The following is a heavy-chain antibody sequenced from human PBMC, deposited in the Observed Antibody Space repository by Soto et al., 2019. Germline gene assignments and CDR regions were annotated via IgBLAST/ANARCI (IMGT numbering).Heavy chain of an antibody. Sequence: QVQLVQSGAEVKKPGSSVKVSCKASGGTFSSYAISWVRQAPGQGLEWMGGIIPIFGTANYAQKFQGRVPITADEATSTAYMERSSLRSEDTAVYYCARPVPAAGYYYGMDVWGQGTTVTVSS. D-gene: IGHD2-2*01. V-gene: IGHV1-69*12. J-gene: IGHJ6*02. CDR3: ARPVPAAGYYYGMDV. CDR2: IIPIFGTA. CDR1: GGTFSSYA.